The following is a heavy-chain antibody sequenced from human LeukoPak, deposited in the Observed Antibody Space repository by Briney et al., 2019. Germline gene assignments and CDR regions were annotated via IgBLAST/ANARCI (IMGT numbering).Heavy chain of an antibody. CDR2: IYHSGST. V-gene: IGHV4-38-2*02. CDR3: ARIITFGGVIANWFDP. D-gene: IGHD3-16*02. J-gene: IGHJ5*02. Sequence: SETLSLTCTVSGYSTSSGYYWGWIRQPPGKGLEWIGSIYHSGSTYYNPSLKSRVTISVDTSKNQFSLKLSSVTAADTAVYYCARIITFGGVIANWFDPWGQGTLVTVSS. CDR1: GYSTSSGYY.